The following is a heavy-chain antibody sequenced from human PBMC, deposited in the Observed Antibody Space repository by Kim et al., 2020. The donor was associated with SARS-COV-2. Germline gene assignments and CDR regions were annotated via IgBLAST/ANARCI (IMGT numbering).Heavy chain of an antibody. CDR3: ARDRGSIFGVVMSTGYYFDY. D-gene: IGHD3-3*01. Sequence: GGSLRLSCAASGFTFSSYAMHWVRQAPGKGLEWVAVISYDGSNKYYADSVKGRFTISRDNSKNTLYLQMNSLRAEDTAVYYCARDRGSIFGVVMSTGYYFDYWGQGTLVTVSS. J-gene: IGHJ4*02. CDR1: GFTFSSYA. CDR2: ISYDGSNK. V-gene: IGHV3-30-3*01.